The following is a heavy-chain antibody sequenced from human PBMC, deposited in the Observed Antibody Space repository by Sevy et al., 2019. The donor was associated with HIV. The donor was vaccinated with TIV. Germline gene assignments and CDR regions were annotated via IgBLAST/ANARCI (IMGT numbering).Heavy chain of an antibody. Sequence: GGSLRLSCVASGFTFSYAWMSWVRQAPGKGLEWVGRIKSRPDGGTTDYAAPVKGRFTISRDDSKNTVYLQMNSLKTEDTGVYYCSTDPIIVLLVTDGMDVWGQGTTVTVSS. D-gene: IGHD2-8*01. CDR2: IKSRPDGGTT. V-gene: IGHV3-15*01. CDR3: STDPIIVLLVTDGMDV. CDR1: GFTFSYAW. J-gene: IGHJ6*02.